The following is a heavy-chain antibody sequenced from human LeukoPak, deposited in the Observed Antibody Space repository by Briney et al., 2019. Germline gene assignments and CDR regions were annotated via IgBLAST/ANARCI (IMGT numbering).Heavy chain of an antibody. CDR3: ARVLPAAMGIDY. CDR1: GGSFSGYY. J-gene: IGHJ4*02. CDR2: INHSGST. V-gene: IGHV4-34*01. Sequence: SETLSLTCAAYGGSFSGYYWSWIRQPPGKGLEWIGEINHSGSTNYNPSLKSRVTISVDTSKNQFSLKLSSVTAADTAVYYCARVLPAAMGIDYWGQGTLVTVSS. D-gene: IGHD2-2*01.